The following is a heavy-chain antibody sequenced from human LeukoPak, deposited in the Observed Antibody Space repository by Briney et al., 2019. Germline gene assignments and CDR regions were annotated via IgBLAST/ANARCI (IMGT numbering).Heavy chain of an antibody. D-gene: IGHD2-15*01. V-gene: IGHV3-7*01. J-gene: IGHJ4*02. CDR1: GFTFSSYW. CDR3: SRDFYCSCDGVDY. CDR2: IKQDGSEK. Sequence: PGGSLRLSCAASGFTFSSYWMSWVRQAPEKGLEWVANIKQDGSEKYYVDSVKGRFTISRDNANNSLYLQMNSLRAEETAVYYYSRDFYCSCDGVDYWGQGTLVTVSS.